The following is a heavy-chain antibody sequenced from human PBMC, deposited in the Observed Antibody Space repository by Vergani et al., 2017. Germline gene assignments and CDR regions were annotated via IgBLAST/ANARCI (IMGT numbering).Heavy chain of an antibody. CDR3: ARGRSPINTMVRGRLPYYYMDV. Sequence: QVQLQQWGAGLLKPSETLSLTCAVYGGSFSGYYWSWIRQPPGKGLEWIGEINHSGSTNYNPSLKSRVTTSLDTSKNQFSLKLSSVTAADTAVYYCARGRSPINTMVRGRLPYYYMDVWGKGTTVTVSS. D-gene: IGHD3-10*01. V-gene: IGHV4-34*01. J-gene: IGHJ6*03. CDR1: GGSFSGYY. CDR2: INHSGST.